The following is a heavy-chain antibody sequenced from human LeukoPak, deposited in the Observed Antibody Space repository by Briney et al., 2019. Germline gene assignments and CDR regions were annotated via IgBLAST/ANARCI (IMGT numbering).Heavy chain of an antibody. Sequence: GGSLILSCAASGFTFSSYAMHWVRQAPGKGLEWVSANSGSGGSTYYADSVKGRLTISRDNSKNTLYLQMNSLRAEDTAVYHCARVVSGSYYKGAFDIWGQGTMVTVSS. CDR2: NSGSGGST. D-gene: IGHD3-10*01. J-gene: IGHJ3*02. V-gene: IGHV3-23*01. CDR3: ARVVSGSYYKGAFDI. CDR1: GFTFSSYA.